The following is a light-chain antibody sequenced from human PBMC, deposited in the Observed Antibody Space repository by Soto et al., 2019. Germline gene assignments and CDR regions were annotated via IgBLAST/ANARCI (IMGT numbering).Light chain of an antibody. V-gene: IGLV2-14*01. CDR1: SSDVGAYNY. Sequence: QSVLAQPASVYGSPGQSITISCTGTSSDVGAYNYVSWYHQHHPGKAPELIIYDVTDRPSGVSTRFSGSTSGNTASLTISGLQAEDEGDYYCSSYTTIKTVIFGGGTKLT. CDR2: DVT. J-gene: IGLJ2*01. CDR3: SSYTTIKTVI.